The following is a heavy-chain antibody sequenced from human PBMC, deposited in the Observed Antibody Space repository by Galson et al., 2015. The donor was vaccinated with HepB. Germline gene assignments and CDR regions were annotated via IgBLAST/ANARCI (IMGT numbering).Heavy chain of an antibody. CDR3: AKDSTDTEYYYYYYGMDV. CDR1: GFTFSSYA. J-gene: IGHJ6*02. CDR2: ISGSGGST. Sequence: SLRLSCEASGFTFSSYAMSWVRQAPGQGLEWVSAISGSGGSTYYADSVKGRFTISRDNSKNTLYLQMSSLRAEDTAVYYCAKDSTDTEYYYYYYGMDVWGQGTTVTVSS. D-gene: IGHD1-14*01. V-gene: IGHV3-23*01.